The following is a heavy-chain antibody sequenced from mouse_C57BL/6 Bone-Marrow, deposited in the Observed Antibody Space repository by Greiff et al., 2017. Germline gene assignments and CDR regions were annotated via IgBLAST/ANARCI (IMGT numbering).Heavy chain of an antibody. Sequence: EVQLQESGAELVKPGASVKLSCTASGFNIKDYYMHWVKQRTEQGLEWIGRIDPEDGETKYAPKFQGKATITADTSSNTAYLQLSSLTSEDTAVYYCARVWAIGNYDYYAMDYWGRGTSVTVSS. CDR2: IDPEDGET. CDR1: GFNIKDYY. J-gene: IGHJ4*01. V-gene: IGHV14-2*01. CDR3: ARVWAIGNYDYYAMDY. D-gene: IGHD2-1*01.